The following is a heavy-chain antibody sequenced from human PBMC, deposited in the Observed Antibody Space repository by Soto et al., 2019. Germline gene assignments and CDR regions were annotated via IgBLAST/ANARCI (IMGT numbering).Heavy chain of an antibody. D-gene: IGHD5-12*01. J-gene: IGHJ4*02. V-gene: IGHV3-23*01. CDR1: GFTFSSYA. CDR3: AKEAPVPTLIAATCWHFDY. Sequence: EVQLLESGGGLVQPGGSLRLSCAASGFTFSSYAMSWVRKAPGKGLGWVSGISGSGDSTYYADSVKGRFTISRDNSKNTLYLQMNSLRVEDTAVYYCAKEAPVPTLIAATCWHFDYWGQGTLVTVSS. CDR2: ISGSGDST.